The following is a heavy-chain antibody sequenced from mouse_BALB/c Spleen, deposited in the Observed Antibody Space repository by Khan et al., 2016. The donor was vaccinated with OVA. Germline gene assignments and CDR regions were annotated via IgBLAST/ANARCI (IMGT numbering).Heavy chain of an antibody. CDR1: GYTFSNYG. Sequence: QIQLVQSGPELKAPGETVKISCKASGYTFSNYGMNWVKQAPGKGLKWMGWINTYTGEPTYADDFKGRFAFYLETSASTAFLQINNLTNEDTATKVCERMKPYLYVDVWGEGTTVTVSS. J-gene: IGHJ1*01. CDR3: ERMKPYLYVDV. V-gene: IGHV9-3-1*01. CDR2: INTYTGEP.